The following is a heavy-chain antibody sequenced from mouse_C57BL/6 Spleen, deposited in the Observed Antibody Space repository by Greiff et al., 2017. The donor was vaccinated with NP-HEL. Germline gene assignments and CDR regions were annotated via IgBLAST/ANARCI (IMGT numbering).Heavy chain of an antibody. V-gene: IGHV1-72*01. CDR2: IDPNSGGT. CDR3: ASNWDPFYAMDY. Sequence: QVQLQQPGAELVQPGASVKLSCKASGFTFTSYWMHWVKQRPGRGLEWIGRIDPNSGGTKYNEKFKGKATLTVDKPSSTAYLQLSSLTSEDSAVYYCASNWDPFYAMDYWGQGTSVTVSS. D-gene: IGHD4-1*01. CDR1: GFTFTSYW. J-gene: IGHJ4*01.